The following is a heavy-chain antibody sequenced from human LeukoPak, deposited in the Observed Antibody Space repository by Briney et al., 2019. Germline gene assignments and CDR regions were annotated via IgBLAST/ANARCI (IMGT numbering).Heavy chain of an antibody. CDR3: ARAIGDPNYYYYGMDV. CDR1: GFTVSSNY. CDR2: IYSGGST. Sequence: GGSLRLSCAVSGFTVSSNYMSWGRQAPGKGLEWVSVIYSGGSTYYADSVKGRFTNSRDNSKNTLYLQMNSLRAEDTAVYYCARAIGDPNYYYYGMDVWGQGPTVTVSS. D-gene: IGHD3-10*01. V-gene: IGHV3-66*01. J-gene: IGHJ6*02.